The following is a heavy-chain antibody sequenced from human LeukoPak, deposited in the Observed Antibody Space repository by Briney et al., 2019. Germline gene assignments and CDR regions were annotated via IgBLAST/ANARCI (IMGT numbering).Heavy chain of an antibody. D-gene: IGHD2-8*02. CDR1: GFAFSSYA. V-gene: IGHV3-30-3*01. Sequence: GGSLRLSCAASGFAFSSYAIHWVRQAPGKGLEWVSFISYDGRIKYYADSMEGRLTISRDNSKNTVSLQMNSLRAEDTAIYYCARDLSEKYCIDYWGQGTQVTVSS. CDR2: ISYDGRIK. CDR3: ARDLSEKYCIDY. J-gene: IGHJ4*02.